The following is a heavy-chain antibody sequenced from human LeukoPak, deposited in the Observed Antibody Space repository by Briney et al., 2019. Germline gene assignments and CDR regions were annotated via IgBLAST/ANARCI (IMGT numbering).Heavy chain of an antibody. V-gene: IGHV3-74*01. CDR1: GFTFSSYW. Sequence: GGSLRLSCAASGFTFSSYWMHWVRHAPGKGLVWVSRINSDGSSTSYADSVKGQFTISRDNAKNTLYLQMNSLRAEDTAVYYCARAGYSSSWYGLWGQGTLVTVSS. J-gene: IGHJ5*02. CDR3: ARAGYSSSWYGL. CDR2: INSDGSST. D-gene: IGHD6-13*01.